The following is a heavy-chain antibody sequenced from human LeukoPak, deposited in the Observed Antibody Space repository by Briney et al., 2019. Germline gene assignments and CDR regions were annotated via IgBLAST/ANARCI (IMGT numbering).Heavy chain of an antibody. CDR1: GFTFSSYA. V-gene: IGHV3-23*01. CDR2: ISGSGGST. D-gene: IGHD3-22*01. Sequence: GGSLRLSCAASGFTFSSYAMSWVRQAPGKGREWVSAISGSGGSTYYADSVKGRFTISRDNSKNTLYLQMNSLRAEDTAVYYCAKETYDSSGYYSAFDYWGQGTLVTVSS. J-gene: IGHJ4*02. CDR3: AKETYDSSGYYSAFDY.